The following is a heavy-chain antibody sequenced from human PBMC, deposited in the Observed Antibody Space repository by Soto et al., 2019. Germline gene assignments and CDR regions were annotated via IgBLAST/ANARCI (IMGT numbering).Heavy chain of an antibody. Sequence: PGGSLRLSCAASGFSFSISPMHWVRQAPGKGPEWVALISYDGTNKFYADSVKGRFTISRDNSKNTLYLQMNSPRAEDTAVYYCAKGPKRTRIVVPTGYWGQGTLVTVSS. J-gene: IGHJ4*02. CDR3: AKGPKRTRIVVPTGY. CDR2: ISYDGTNK. D-gene: IGHD3-22*01. V-gene: IGHV3-30-3*01. CDR1: GFSFSISP.